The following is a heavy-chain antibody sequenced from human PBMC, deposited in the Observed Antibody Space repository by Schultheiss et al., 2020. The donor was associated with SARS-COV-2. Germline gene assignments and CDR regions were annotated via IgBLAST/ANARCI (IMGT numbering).Heavy chain of an antibody. J-gene: IGHJ1*01. V-gene: IGHV4-34*01. CDR2: INQSGSA. Sequence: SETLSLTCAVSGGSFSGYYWTWIRQTPGKGLEWIGEINQSGSANHNPSLKSRVTISVDTSRNQFSLKVNSATAADTAVYYCARSGRYFQHWAQGTLVTVSS. D-gene: IGHD1-1*01. CDR3: ARSGRYFQH. CDR1: GGSFSGYY.